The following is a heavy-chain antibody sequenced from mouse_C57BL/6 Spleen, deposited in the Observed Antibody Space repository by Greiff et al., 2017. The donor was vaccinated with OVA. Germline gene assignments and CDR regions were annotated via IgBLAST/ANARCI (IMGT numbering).Heavy chain of an antibody. J-gene: IGHJ2*01. CDR3: TRWGITTVVAYYFDY. Sequence: VQLQQSGTVLARPGASVKMSCKTSGYTFTSYWMHWVKQRPGQGLEWIGAIYPGNGDTSYNQKFKGKAKLTAVTSASTAYMELSSLTNEDSAVYYCTRWGITTVVAYYFDYWGQGTTLTVSS. CDR2: IYPGNGDT. V-gene: IGHV1-5*01. CDR1: GYTFTSYW. D-gene: IGHD1-1*01.